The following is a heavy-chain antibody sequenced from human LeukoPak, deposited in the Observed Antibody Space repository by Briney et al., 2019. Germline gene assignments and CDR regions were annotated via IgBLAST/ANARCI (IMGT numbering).Heavy chain of an antibody. CDR2: ISGSGGST. CDR1: GFTFSSYA. Sequence: GGSLRLSCAASGFTFSSYAMSWVRQAPGKGLEWVSAISGSGGSTYYADSVKGRFTISRDNSKNTLYLQMNSLRSDDTAVYYCVRSKSKSFDPWGQGTLVTVSS. V-gene: IGHV3-23*01. J-gene: IGHJ5*02. CDR3: VRSKSKSFDP.